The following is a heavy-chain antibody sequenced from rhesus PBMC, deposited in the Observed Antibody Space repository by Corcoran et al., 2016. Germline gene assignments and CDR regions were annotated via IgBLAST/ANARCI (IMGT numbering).Heavy chain of an antibody. V-gene: IGHV4-147*01. CDR3: ARWKYTYSDLDY. CDR2: HYGGSGTT. Sequence: QVQLQESGPGLVKPSETLSLTCAVSGGSISSNYWSWIRQSTGTGLEWIGYHYGGSGTTSYNPSLKRRVTISPATSKNQFSLKLSSVTAADTAVYYCARWKYTYSDLDYWGQGVLVTVSS. D-gene: IGHD5-12*01. CDR1: GGSISSNY. J-gene: IGHJ4*01.